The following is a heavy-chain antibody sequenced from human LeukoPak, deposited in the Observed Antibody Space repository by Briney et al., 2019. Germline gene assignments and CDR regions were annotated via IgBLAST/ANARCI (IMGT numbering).Heavy chain of an antibody. CDR1: GYSISSGYF. CDR3: ARDLRYSGSHHPGDDAFDT. CDR2: IYYSGST. Sequence: SETLSLTCTVSGYSISSGYFWGWIRQPPGKGLEWIGSIYYSGSTYYNPSLKSRVTISVDTSKNQFSLKLSSVTAADTAVYYCARDLRYSGSHHPGDDAFDTWGQGTMVTVSS. J-gene: IGHJ3*02. V-gene: IGHV4-38-2*02. D-gene: IGHD1-26*01.